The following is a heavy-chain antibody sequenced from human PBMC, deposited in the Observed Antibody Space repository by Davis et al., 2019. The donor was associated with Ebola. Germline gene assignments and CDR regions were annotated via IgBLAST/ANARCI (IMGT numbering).Heavy chain of an antibody. Sequence: GESLKISCAASGFTFSDYYMSWIRQAPGKGLEWVSYISSSGSTIHYADSVKGRFTVSRDDDKKFLFLQMNNLRDEDTAVYYCARDSGTVFDIVTTNPYFDNWGQGSLVAVSS. J-gene: IGHJ4*02. CDR2: ISSSGSTI. D-gene: IGHD3-10*01. V-gene: IGHV3-11*04. CDR3: ARDSGTVFDIVTTNPYFDN. CDR1: GFTFSDYY.